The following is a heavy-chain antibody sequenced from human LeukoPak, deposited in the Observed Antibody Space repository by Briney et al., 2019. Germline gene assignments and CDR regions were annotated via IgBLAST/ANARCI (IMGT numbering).Heavy chain of an antibody. CDR3: ATDPTLYYYDSSGSYFDY. CDR2: ITNDGGKK. V-gene: IGHV3-30-3*01. CDR1: GFTFSNYA. Sequence: GGSLRLSCAASGFTFSNYAIHWVRQAPGKGLEWVAVITNDGGKKYYADSVKGRFTVSRDNSKNTPYLQMNSLRADDTAVYYCATDPTLYYYDSSGSYFDYWGQGTLVTVSS. D-gene: IGHD3-22*01. J-gene: IGHJ4*02.